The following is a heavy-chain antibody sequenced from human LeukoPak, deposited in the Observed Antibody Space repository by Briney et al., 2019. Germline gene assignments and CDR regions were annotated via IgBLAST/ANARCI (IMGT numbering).Heavy chain of an antibody. D-gene: IGHD4-17*01. CDR3: ANFRPTTSTVTTDYFDY. Sequence: GGSLRLSCAASGFTFSSYAMSWVRQAPGKGLEWVSAISGSGGSTYYADSVKGRFTISRDNSKNTLYLQMNSLRAEDTAVYYCANFRPTTSTVTTDYFDYWGQGTLVTVSS. V-gene: IGHV3-23*01. CDR2: ISGSGGST. CDR1: GFTFSSYA. J-gene: IGHJ4*02.